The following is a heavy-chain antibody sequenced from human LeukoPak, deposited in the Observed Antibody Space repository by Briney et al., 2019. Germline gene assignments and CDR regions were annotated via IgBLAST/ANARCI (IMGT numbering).Heavy chain of an antibody. CDR1: GFTFSDYN. CDR2: SYGGGST. D-gene: IGHD4-17*01. CDR3: ARRPYGDYGK. J-gene: IGHJ4*02. V-gene: IGHV3-66*04. Sequence: PGGSLRLSCAASGFTFSDYNMNWVRQAPGKGLEWVSVSYGGGSTHYADSVRGRFTISRDNSKNSLYLQMNSLRAEDTAVYYCARRPYGDYGKWGQGTLVIVSS.